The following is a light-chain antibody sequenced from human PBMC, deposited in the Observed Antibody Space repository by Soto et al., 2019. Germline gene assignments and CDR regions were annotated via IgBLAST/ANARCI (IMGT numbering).Light chain of an antibody. CDR3: QTWGVGIQV. CDR1: SGHSNYA. Sequence: QPVLTQSPSASASLGASVKLTCTLSSGHSNYAIAWHQQQPEKAPRYLMKLNSDGSHTKGDGIPDRFSGSTSGAERYLTISSLQSEDEGDYYCQTWGVGIQVFGGGTKVTVL. V-gene: IGLV4-69*02. CDR2: LNSDGSH. J-gene: IGLJ3*02.